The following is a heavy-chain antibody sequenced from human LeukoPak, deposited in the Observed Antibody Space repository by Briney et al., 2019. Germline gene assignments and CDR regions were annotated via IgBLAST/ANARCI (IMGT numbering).Heavy chain of an antibody. CDR1: GYTFTSYG. J-gene: IGHJ6*02. D-gene: IGHD4-17*01. CDR3: ARVHDYGDYYGMDV. V-gene: IGHV1-18*01. Sequence: ASVKVSCTASGYTFTSYGISWVRQAPGQGLEWMGWISAYNGNTNYAQKLQGRVTMTTDTSTSTAYMELRSLRSDDTAVYYCARVHDYGDYYGMDVWGQRTTVTVSS. CDR2: ISAYNGNT.